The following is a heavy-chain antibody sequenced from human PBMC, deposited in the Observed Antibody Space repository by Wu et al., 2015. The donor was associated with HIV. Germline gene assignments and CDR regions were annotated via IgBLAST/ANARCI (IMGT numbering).Heavy chain of an antibody. J-gene: IGHJ4*02. CDR2: ISAYSGSI. Sequence: QVQLVQSGGEMKKPGASVKVSCKASGYDFGYSGVSWLRQAPGHGLEWMGWISAYSGSIIFAQNFQGRVTMTTDTLTKTAYMELRSLTLDDTAIYYCARGRRLLWFGEPLGSWGQGTLVIVS. CDR3: ARGRRLLWFGEPLGS. V-gene: IGHV1-18*01. D-gene: IGHD3-10*01. CDR1: GYDFGYSG.